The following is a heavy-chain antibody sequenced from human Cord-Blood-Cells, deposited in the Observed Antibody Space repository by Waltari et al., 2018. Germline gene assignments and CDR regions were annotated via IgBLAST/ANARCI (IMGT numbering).Heavy chain of an antibody. CDR3: AKAGTKGVNWFDP. Sequence: EVQLLESGGGLVQPGGSVRLSCAASGFTFSSYAITWVREAPGKGLEWVSAIMGSGGSTYYADSVKGRFTISRDNSKNTLYLQMNSLRAEDTAVYYCAKAGTKGVNWFDPWGQGTLVTVSS. V-gene: IGHV3-23*01. D-gene: IGHD1-7*01. CDR1: GFTFSSYA. J-gene: IGHJ5*02. CDR2: IMGSGGST.